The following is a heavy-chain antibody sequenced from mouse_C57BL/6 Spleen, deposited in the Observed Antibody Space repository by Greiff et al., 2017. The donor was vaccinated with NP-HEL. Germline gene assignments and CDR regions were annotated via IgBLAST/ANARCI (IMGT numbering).Heavy chain of an antibody. CDR2: IDPEDGDT. D-gene: IGHD2-1*01. V-gene: IGHV14-1*01. Sequence: VQLQQSGAELVRPGASVKLSCTASGFNFKDYYMHWVKQRPEQGLEWIGRIDPEDGDTEYAPKFQGKATMTADTSSNTAYLQLSSLTSEDTAVYYCTRDGNYGWYFDVWGTGTTVTVSS. J-gene: IGHJ1*03. CDR1: GFNFKDYY. CDR3: TRDGNYGWYFDV.